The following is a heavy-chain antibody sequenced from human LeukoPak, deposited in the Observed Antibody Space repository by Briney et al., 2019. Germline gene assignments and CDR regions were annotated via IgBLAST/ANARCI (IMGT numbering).Heavy chain of an antibody. CDR2: IYHSGST. CDR1: GGSISSSNW. Sequence: ASETLSLTCAVSGGSISSSNWWSWVSQPPGKGLEWIGEIYHSGSTNYNPSLKSRVTISVDKSKNQFSLKLSSVTAADTAVYYCARAPAGIAVAGIGWFDPWGQGTLVTVSS. V-gene: IGHV4-4*02. J-gene: IGHJ5*02. D-gene: IGHD6-19*01. CDR3: ARAPAGIAVAGIGWFDP.